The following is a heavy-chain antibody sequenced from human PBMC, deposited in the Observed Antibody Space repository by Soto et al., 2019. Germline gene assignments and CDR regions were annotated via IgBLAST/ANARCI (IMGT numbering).Heavy chain of an antibody. Sequence: ASVKVSCKASGGTFSSYAISWVRQAPGQGLEWMGGIIPIFGTANYAQKFQGRVTITADESTSTAYMELSSLRSEDTAVYYCARERGWDGSGSYPNPTDYYYYGMDVWGQGTTVTVSS. CDR2: IIPIFGTA. CDR1: GGTFSSYA. CDR3: ARERGWDGSGSYPNPTDYYYYGMDV. V-gene: IGHV1-69*13. D-gene: IGHD3-10*01. J-gene: IGHJ6*02.